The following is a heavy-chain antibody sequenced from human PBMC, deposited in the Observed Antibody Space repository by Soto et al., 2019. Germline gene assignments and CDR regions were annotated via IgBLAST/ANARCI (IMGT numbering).Heavy chain of an antibody. D-gene: IGHD3-10*01. V-gene: IGHV3-30-3*01. CDR1: GFTFSSYA. CDR2: ISYDGSNK. J-gene: IGHJ4*02. Sequence: GGSLRLSCAASGFTFSSYAMHWVRQAPGKGLEWVAVISYDGSNKYYADSVKGRFTISRDNSKNTLHLQMNSLRAEDTAVYYCARGFGELFAYYFDYWGQGTLVTVSS. CDR3: ARGFGELFAYYFDY.